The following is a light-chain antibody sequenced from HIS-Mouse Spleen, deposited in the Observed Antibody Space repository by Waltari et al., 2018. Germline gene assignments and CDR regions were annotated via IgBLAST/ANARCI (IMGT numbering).Light chain of an antibody. CDR3: QAWDNSTDVV. V-gene: IGLV3-1*01. CDR1: KLGAKY. CDR2: QDS. Sequence: SYELTQPPSVSVSPGQTASITCSGDKLGAKYACWYQQKPGQSPVLVIYQDSKRPSGIPERFSGSNSGNTATLTISGTQAMDEADYYCQAWDNSTDVVFGGGTKLTVL. J-gene: IGLJ2*01.